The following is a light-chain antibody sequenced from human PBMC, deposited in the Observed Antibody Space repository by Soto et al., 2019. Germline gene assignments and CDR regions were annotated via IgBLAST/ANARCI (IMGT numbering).Light chain of an antibody. CDR1: QSVSSY. Sequence: IVLTQSPATLSLSPGERATLSCRASQSVSSYLAWYQQKPGQAPSLLIYDASNRATGMPARFSGSGSGTDFSLTISSLEAEEFAVYFSQHRSNWPLTFGGGIKRE. J-gene: IGKJ4*01. CDR2: DAS. CDR3: QHRSNWPLT. V-gene: IGKV3-11*01.